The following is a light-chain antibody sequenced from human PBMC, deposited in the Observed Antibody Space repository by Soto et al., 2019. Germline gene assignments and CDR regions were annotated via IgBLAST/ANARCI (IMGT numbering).Light chain of an antibody. CDR3: AAWDDSLSGHVV. Sequence: VLTQPPSASGTPGQRVTISCSGSSSNIGSNYVYWYQQLPGTAPKLLIYRNNQRPSGLPDRFSGSKSGTSASLAISGLRSEDEADYYCAAWDDSLSGHVVFGGGTKLTVL. CDR2: RNN. CDR1: SSNIGSNY. V-gene: IGLV1-47*01. J-gene: IGLJ2*01.